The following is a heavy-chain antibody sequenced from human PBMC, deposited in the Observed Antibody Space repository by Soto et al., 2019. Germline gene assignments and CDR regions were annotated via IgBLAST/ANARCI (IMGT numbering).Heavy chain of an antibody. CDR2: SHYNGRT. D-gene: IGHD6-13*01. V-gene: IGHV4-39*01. Sequence: SETLSLTCTVSGDSISSSSSYWGWIRQPPGKGLEWIGTSHYNGRTYYNPSLMSRVTISVDTSKSQTFLRLTAVTGADTAVVYCAGHKDDNSRYLLPDFWGQGTLVTVSS. J-gene: IGHJ4*02. CDR1: GDSISSSSSY. CDR3: AGHKDDNSRYLLPDF.